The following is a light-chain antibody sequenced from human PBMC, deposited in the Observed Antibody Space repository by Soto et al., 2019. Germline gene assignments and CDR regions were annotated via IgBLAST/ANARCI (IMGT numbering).Light chain of an antibody. CDR3: CSFAGSGTGV. Sequence: QSVLTQPASVSGSPGQSIAISCTGTSGDIGTYNLVSWYQQHPGKAPKLMISEVNKRPSGVSDRFFGSKSGDTASLTISGLRTEDEADYYCCSFAGSGTGVFGTGTKVTVL. CDR2: EVN. V-gene: IGLV2-23*02. CDR1: SGDIGTYNL. J-gene: IGLJ1*01.